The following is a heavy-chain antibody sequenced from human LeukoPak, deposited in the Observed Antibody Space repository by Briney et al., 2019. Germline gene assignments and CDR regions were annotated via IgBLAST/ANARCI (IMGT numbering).Heavy chain of an antibody. CDR1: GGSFSGYY. V-gene: IGHV4-34*01. CDR2: INHSGST. J-gene: IGHJ6*02. CDR3: ARGYAAAGILYYYYGMDV. D-gene: IGHD6-13*01. Sequence: PSETLSLTCAVYGGSFSGYYWSWIRQPPGKGLEWIGEINHSGSTNYNPSLKSRVTISVDTSKNQFSLKLSSVTAADTAVYYCARGYAAAGILYYYYGMDVWGQGTTVTVSS.